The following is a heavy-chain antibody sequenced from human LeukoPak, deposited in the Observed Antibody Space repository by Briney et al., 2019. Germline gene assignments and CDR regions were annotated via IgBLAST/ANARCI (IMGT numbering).Heavy chain of an antibody. CDR1: GYTFTGYY. J-gene: IGHJ4*02. D-gene: IGHD3-16*02. CDR3: ARGGAYDYVWGSYRYFDY. CDR2: INPNSGGT. V-gene: IGHV1-2*02. Sequence: ASVKVSCKASGYTFTGYYIHWVRQAPGQGLEWMGWINPNSGGTNYAQKFQGRVTMTRDTSINTAYMELSRLRSDDTAVYYCARGGAYDYVWGSYRYFDYWGQGTLVTVSS.